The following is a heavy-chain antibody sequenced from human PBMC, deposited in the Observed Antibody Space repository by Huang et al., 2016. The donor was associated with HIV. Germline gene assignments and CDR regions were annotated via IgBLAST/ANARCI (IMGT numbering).Heavy chain of an antibody. D-gene: IGHD2-2*01. V-gene: IGHV4-39*01. CDR3: ARHMDCSSSSCLAGGHERGPFDM. CDR2: IYYRGST. Sequence: QLQLQESGPGLVKPSETLSLTCSVSGDSISSSSYYWGWIRQPPGMGLEWIGSIYYRGSTFYNPPLKIRVTMSVETSKNQFSLRLSSVTAADTSVYYCARHMDCSSSSCLAGGHERGPFDMWGQGTMVTVSS. J-gene: IGHJ3*02. CDR1: GDSISSSSYY.